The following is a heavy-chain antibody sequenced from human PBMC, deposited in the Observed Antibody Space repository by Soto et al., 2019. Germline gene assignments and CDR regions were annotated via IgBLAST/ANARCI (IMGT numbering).Heavy chain of an antibody. CDR2: INHSGST. Sequence: TLSLTCAVYGGSFSGYYWSWIRQPPGKGLEWIGEINHSGSTNYNPSLKSRVTISVDTSKNQFSLKLSSVTAADTAVYYCAREVYYYGSGSYSPAYPLAHYYYYGMDVRGQGTTVTVSS. D-gene: IGHD3-10*01. V-gene: IGHV4-34*01. CDR1: GGSFSGYY. J-gene: IGHJ6*02. CDR3: AREVYYYGSGSYSPAYPLAHYYYYGMDV.